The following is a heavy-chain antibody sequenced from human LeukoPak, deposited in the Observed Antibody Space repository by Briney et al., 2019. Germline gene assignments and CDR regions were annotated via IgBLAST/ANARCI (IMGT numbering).Heavy chain of an antibody. CDR2: ISWDGGST. CDR1: GFTFDDYA. J-gene: IGHJ4*02. D-gene: IGHD2-2*01. V-gene: IGHV3-43D*03. CDR3: AKDQSPGYCSSTSCFPPPSIDY. Sequence: GGSLRLSCAASGFTFDDYAMHWVRQAPGEGLEWVSLISWDGGSTYYADSVKGRFTISRDNSKSSLYLQMNSLRAEDTALYYCAKDQSPGYCSSTSCFPPPSIDYWGQGTLVTVSS.